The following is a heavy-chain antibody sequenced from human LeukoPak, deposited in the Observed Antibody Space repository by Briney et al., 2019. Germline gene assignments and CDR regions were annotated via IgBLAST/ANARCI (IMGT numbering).Heavy chain of an antibody. CDR1: GFTFSSYG. Sequence: GGSLRLSCAASGFTFSSYGMHWVRQAPGKGLEWVAVISYDGSNKYYADSVKGRFTISRDNSKNTLYLQMNSLRAEDTAVYYCAKDNSYDTYWGQGTLVTVSS. J-gene: IGHJ4*02. V-gene: IGHV3-30*18. D-gene: IGHD5-18*01. CDR2: ISYDGSNK. CDR3: AKDNSYDTY.